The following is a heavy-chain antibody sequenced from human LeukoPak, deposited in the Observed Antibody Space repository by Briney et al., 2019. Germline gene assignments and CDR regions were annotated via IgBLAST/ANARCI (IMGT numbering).Heavy chain of an antibody. CDR3: ARESDYYDSSGYLNWFDP. Sequence: ASVKVSCKASGYTFTSYGISWVRQAPGQGLEWMGWISAYNGNTNYAQKLQGRVTMTTDTSTSTAYMELRSLRSDDTAVYYCARESDYYDSSGYLNWFDPWGQGTLVTVSS. CDR2: ISAYNGNT. CDR1: GYTFTSYG. V-gene: IGHV1-18*01. D-gene: IGHD3-22*01. J-gene: IGHJ5*02.